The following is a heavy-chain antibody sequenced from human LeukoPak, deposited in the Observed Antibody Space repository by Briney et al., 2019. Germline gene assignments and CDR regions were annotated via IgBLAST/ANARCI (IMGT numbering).Heavy chain of an antibody. Sequence: GGSLRLSCAASEFTFSSYAMSWVRQAPGKGLEWVSRISGSSGRTYYTDSVTGRFTVSRDNSKNMVYLQMNSLRAEDTAIYYCARDDAADGGYLDHWGQGTLVTVSS. V-gene: IGHV3-23*01. CDR2: ISGSSGRT. J-gene: IGHJ4*02. D-gene: IGHD3-10*01. CDR3: ARDDAADGGYLDH. CDR1: EFTFSSYA.